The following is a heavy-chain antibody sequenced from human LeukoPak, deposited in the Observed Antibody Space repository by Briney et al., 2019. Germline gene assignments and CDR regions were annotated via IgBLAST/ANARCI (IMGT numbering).Heavy chain of an antibody. Sequence: ASVKVSCKASGYTFTSHDINWVRQATGQGLEWMGWTSPNSGDTGYAQKFQGRVTMTSDSSISAAYMELSSLRSEDTAIYYCVRTPPNWGFDYWGQGTLVTVSS. CDR3: VRTPPNWGFDY. CDR1: GYTFTSHD. CDR2: TSPNSGDT. D-gene: IGHD7-27*01. J-gene: IGHJ4*02. V-gene: IGHV1-8*01.